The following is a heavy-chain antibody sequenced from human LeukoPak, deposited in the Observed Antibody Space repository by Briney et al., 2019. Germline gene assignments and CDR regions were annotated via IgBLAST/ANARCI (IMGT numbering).Heavy chain of an antibody. V-gene: IGHV3-7*01. CDR2: IKHDGSGP. D-gene: IGHD6-19*01. J-gene: IGHJ4*02. CDR3: ATAREITVTGTDYFGS. CDR1: GFRFSNYW. Sequence: GGSLRHSCAVSGFRFSNYWMPWVRQAPGKGLEWVANIKHDGSGPSYLDSVKGRFTISRDNARNLLSLQMSGLRVEDTAVYYCATAREITVTGTDYFGSWRQGTLVTVSS.